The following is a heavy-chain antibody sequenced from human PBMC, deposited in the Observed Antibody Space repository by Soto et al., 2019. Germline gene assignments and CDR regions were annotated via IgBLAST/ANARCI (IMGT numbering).Heavy chain of an antibody. J-gene: IGHJ3*02. CDR1: GFTFSSYA. Sequence: GGSLRLSCAASGFTFSSYAMSWVRQAPGKGLEWVSAISGSGGSTYYADSVKGRFTISRDNSKNTLYLQMNSLRAEDTAVYYCARVSLEWADLFDAFDIWGQGTMVTVSS. CDR3: ARVSLEWADLFDAFDI. D-gene: IGHD3-3*01. CDR2: ISGSGGST. V-gene: IGHV3-23*01.